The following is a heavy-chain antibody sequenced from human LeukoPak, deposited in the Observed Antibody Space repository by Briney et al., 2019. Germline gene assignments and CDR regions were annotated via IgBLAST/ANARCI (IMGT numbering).Heavy chain of an antibody. CDR3: ARDPLYCSGGSCYSFDY. CDR1: GFTFSSYS. CDR2: ISSSSSYI. J-gene: IGHJ4*02. V-gene: IGHV3-21*01. D-gene: IGHD2-15*01. Sequence: GGSLRLSCAASGFTFSSYSMNWVRQAPGKGLEWVSSISSSSSYIYYADSVKGRFTISRDNAKSSLYLQMNSLRAEDTAVYYCARDPLYCSGGSCYSFDYWGQGTLVTVSS.